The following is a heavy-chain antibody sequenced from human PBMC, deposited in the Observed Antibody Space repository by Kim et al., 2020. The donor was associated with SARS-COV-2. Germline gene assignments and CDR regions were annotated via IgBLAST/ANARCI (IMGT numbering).Heavy chain of an antibody. Sequence: GGSLRLSCAASGFTFSSYSMSWVRQAPGKGLEWVSSISGSGGSTYFADSVKGRFTISRDNSKNTLYLQMSTLRAEDTAVYFCAKDPASSSSYRALREWGRGTVVTVSS. CDR3: AKDPASSSSYRALRE. CDR2: ISGSGGST. D-gene: IGHD6-6*01. V-gene: IGHV3-23*01. CDR1: GFTFSSYS. J-gene: IGHJ4*02.